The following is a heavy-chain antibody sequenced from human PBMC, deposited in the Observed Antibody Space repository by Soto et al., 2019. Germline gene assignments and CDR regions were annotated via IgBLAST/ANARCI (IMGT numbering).Heavy chain of an antibody. CDR3: ARDLGGSSWYYYYYGMDV. CDR2: ISYDGSNK. D-gene: IGHD6-13*01. J-gene: IGHJ6*02. Sequence: QVQLVESGGGVVQPGRSLRLSCAASGFTFSSYAMHWVRQAPGKGLEWVAVISYDGSNKYYADSVKGRFTISRDNSKNTLNLQMNSLRAEDTAVYYCARDLGGSSWYYYYYGMDVWGQGTTVTVSS. CDR1: GFTFSSYA. V-gene: IGHV3-30-3*01.